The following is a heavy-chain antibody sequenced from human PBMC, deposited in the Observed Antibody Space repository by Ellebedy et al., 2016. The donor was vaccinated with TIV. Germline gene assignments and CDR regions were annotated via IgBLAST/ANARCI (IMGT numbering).Heavy chain of an antibody. D-gene: IGHD1-26*01. Sequence: GESLKISCKGSGYSFASYWIAWVRQMPGKGLEWMGIIYPGDSDTRYSPSFQGQVTISADKSISTAYLQWSSLKASDTAMYYCARTKIVGATQSYGMDVWGQGTTVTVSS. CDR2: IYPGDSDT. CDR3: ARTKIVGATQSYGMDV. J-gene: IGHJ6*02. V-gene: IGHV5-51*01. CDR1: GYSFASYW.